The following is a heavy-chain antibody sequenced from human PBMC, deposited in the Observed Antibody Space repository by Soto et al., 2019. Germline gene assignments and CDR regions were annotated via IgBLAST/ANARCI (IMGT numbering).Heavy chain of an antibody. CDR1: GFTFSSYA. Sequence: EVQLLESGGGLVQPGGSLRLSCAASGFTFSSYAMSWVRQAPGKGLEWVSAISGSGGSTYYADSVKGRFTISRDNSKHTLYLQMNSLRAEDTAVYYCAKDGGAYYDFWSGYEDVWGKGTTVTVSS. CDR3: AKDGGAYYDFWSGYEDV. J-gene: IGHJ6*04. D-gene: IGHD3-3*01. CDR2: ISGSGGST. V-gene: IGHV3-23*01.